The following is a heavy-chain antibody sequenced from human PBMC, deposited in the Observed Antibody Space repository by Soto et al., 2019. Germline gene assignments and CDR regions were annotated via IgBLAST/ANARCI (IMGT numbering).Heavy chain of an antibody. Sequence: GGSLRLSCAASGFTFSSYGMHWVRQAPGKGLEWVAVISYDGSNKYYADSVKGRFTISRDNSKNTLYLQMNSLRAEDTAVYYCAKDLFGVVITLNPYYYYGKDVWGQGTTVTVSS. D-gene: IGHD3-3*01. CDR3: AKDLFGVVITLNPYYYYGKDV. V-gene: IGHV3-30*18. CDR1: GFTFSSYG. CDR2: ISYDGSNK. J-gene: IGHJ6*02.